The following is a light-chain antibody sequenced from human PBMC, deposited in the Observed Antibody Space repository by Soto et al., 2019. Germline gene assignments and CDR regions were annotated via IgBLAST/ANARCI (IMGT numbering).Light chain of an antibody. CDR2: EVN. V-gene: IGLV2-8*01. Sequence: QSALTQPPSASGSPGQSVTISCTGTSSDVGGYNFVSWYQQHPGKAPKLMIFEVNKRPSGVPDRFSGSKSGNTASLTVSGLQAEAEADYYCSSYAGTNVVFGGGTQLTVL. J-gene: IGLJ2*01. CDR3: SSYAGTNVV. CDR1: SSDVGGYNF.